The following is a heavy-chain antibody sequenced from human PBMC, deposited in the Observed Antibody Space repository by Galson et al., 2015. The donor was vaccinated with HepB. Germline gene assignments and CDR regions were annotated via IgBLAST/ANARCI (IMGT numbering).Heavy chain of an antibody. CDR1: GSLFDEYA. D-gene: IGHD3-10*01. CDR3: STVVYYGSGNWGLRD. J-gene: IGHJ4*02. V-gene: IGHV3-49*03. Sequence: SLRLSCAVSGSLFDEYAMSWFRQAPGKGLEWIGFIRTKPYGGTTEYAASVKGKFTISRDDSTSIAYLQMKSLKTEDTAVYFCSTVVYYGSGNWGLRDWGQGTLVTVSS. CDR2: IRTKPYGGTT.